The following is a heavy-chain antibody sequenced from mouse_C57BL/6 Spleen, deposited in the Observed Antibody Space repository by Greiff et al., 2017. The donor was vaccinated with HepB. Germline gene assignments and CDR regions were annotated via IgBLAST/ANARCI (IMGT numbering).Heavy chain of an antibody. Sequence: VQLQQPGAELVMPGASVKLSCKASGYTFTSHWMHWVKQRPGQGLEWIGEIDPSDSYTNYNQKFKGKSTLTVDKSSSTAYMQLSSLTSEDSAVYYCARSGIYYGSSPWFADWGQGSLVTVSA. CDR2: IDPSDSYT. D-gene: IGHD1-1*01. J-gene: IGHJ3*01. CDR3: ARSGIYYGSSPWFAD. V-gene: IGHV1-69*01. CDR1: GYTFTSHW.